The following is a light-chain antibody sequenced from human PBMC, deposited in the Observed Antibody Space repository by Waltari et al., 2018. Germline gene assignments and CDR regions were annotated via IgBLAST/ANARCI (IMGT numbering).Light chain of an antibody. Sequence: QSALTQPASVSGSPGQSITISCTGTSSDVGGYNYVSWYQQHPGKAPKLLIFDVSNRPSGFSNRFSGSKSGNTASLTISGLQAEDESDYYCCSFTSRSTWVFGGGTKVTVL. J-gene: IGLJ3*02. CDR2: DVS. CDR3: CSFTSRSTWV. V-gene: IGLV2-14*01. CDR1: SSDVGGYNY.